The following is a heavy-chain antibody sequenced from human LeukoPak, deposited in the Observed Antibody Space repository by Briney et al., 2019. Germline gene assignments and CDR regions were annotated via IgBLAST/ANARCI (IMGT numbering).Heavy chain of an antibody. V-gene: IGHV3-53*01. J-gene: IGHJ3*02. Sequence: TGRSLRLSCAASGFTVSSNYMSWVRQAPGKGLEWVSVIYSGGSTYYADSVKGRFTISRDNSKNTLYLQMNSLRAEDTAVYYCARVKTAMVDDAFDIWGQGTMVTVSS. CDR1: GFTVSSNY. CDR3: ARVKTAMVDDAFDI. CDR2: IYSGGST. D-gene: IGHD5-18*01.